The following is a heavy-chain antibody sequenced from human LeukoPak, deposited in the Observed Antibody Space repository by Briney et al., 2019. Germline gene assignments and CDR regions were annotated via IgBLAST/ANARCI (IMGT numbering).Heavy chain of an antibody. Sequence: PSETLSLTCAVSGGSFSGYYWSWIRQPPGKGLEWIGEINHSGSTNYNPSLKSRVTISVDTSKNQFSLKLSSVTAADTAVYYCARGRGVPGVIGYYYYYGMDVWSQGTTVTVSS. CDR1: GGSFSGYY. CDR2: INHSGST. J-gene: IGHJ6*02. CDR3: ARGRGVPGVIGYYYYYGMDV. D-gene: IGHD3-10*01. V-gene: IGHV4-34*01.